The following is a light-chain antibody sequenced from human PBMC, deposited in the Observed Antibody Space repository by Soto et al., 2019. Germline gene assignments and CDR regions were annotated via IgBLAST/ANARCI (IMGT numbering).Light chain of an antibody. CDR3: GGWDDSLSGPV. J-gene: IGLJ2*01. Sequence: QSVLTQPPSASGTPGQRVNISCSGSSSNIGSNYVYWYRQFPGTAPKLLIQRNNQRPSGVPARFSGSKSGTSASLAISGLRSEDEADYYCGGWDDSLSGPVFGGETKVTLL. V-gene: IGLV1-47*01. CDR1: SSNIGSNY. CDR2: RNN.